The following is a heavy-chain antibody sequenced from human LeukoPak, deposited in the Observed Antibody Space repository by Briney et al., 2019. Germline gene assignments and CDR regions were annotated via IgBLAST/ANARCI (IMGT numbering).Heavy chain of an antibody. CDR3: EGTYYYDSSDDY. D-gene: IGHD3-22*01. J-gene: IGHJ4*02. Sequence: PGGPLRLSCAASGFTFRSYAMSWVRQAPGKGLEWVLAISGSGTSTYYADSVKGRFTISRDNSKNTLYLQMNSLRAEDTAVYYCEGTYYYDSSDDYWGQGTLVTGSS. CDR1: GFTFRSYA. CDR2: ISGSGTST. V-gene: IGHV3-23*01.